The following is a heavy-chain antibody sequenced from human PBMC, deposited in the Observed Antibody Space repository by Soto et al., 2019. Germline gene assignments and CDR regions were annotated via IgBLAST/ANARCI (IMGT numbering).Heavy chain of an antibody. CDR1: GGSFSGYY. V-gene: IGHV4-34*01. D-gene: IGHD2-2*02. CDR3: ARIIFPAYIVVVPAAIGHYYMDV. CDR2: INHSGST. J-gene: IGHJ6*03. Sequence: SQTLSLTCAVYGGSFSGYYWSWIRQPPGKGLEWIGEINHSGSTNYNPSLKSRVTISVDTSKNQFSLKLSSVTAADTAVYYCARIIFPAYIVVVPAAIGHYYMDVWGKGTTVTVSS.